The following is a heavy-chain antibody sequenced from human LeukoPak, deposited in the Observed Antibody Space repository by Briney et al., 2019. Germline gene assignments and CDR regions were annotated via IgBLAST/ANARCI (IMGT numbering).Heavy chain of an antibody. CDR3: AKDIGSYYDY. CDR1: GFTFSSNG. D-gene: IGHD3-10*01. Sequence: PGGSLRLSCVASGFTFSSNGMHWVRLAPGKGLEWVTFIQYDGSKKYYADSVKGRFTISRDNSKNTLYLEMNSLRAEDTAVYYCAKDIGSYYDYWGQGILVTVSS. J-gene: IGHJ4*02. CDR2: IQYDGSKK. V-gene: IGHV3-30*02.